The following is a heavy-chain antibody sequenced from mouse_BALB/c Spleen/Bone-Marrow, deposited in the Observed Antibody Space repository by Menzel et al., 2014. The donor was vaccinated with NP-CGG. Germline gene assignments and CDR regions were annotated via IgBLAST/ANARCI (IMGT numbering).Heavy chain of an antibody. Sequence: QVQLQQSGAELARPGASVKMSCKASGYTFTSYTMHWVKQRPGPGLEWIGYINPSSGYTNYNQKFKDKATLTADKSSSTAYMQLSSLTSEDSAVYYCAYGNYGYAMRYLGQGTSVTVSS. J-gene: IGHJ4*01. CDR2: INPSSGYT. CDR3: AYGNYGYAMRY. CDR1: GYTFTSYT. V-gene: IGHV1-4*01. D-gene: IGHD2-10*02.